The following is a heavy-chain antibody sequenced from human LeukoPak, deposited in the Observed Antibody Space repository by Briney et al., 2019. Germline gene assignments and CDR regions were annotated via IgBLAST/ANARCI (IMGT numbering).Heavy chain of an antibody. V-gene: IGHV1-2*02. J-gene: IGHJ4*02. D-gene: IGHD3-9*01. Sequence: ASVKVSCKASGYTFTAYYMHWVRQAPGHGLEWMGWINPNSGGTNYAQKFQGRVTMTRDTSISTAYMELSRLRSDDTAVYYCVADIHPYYFDYWGQGTLVSVSS. CDR3: VADIHPYYFDY. CDR1: GYTFTAYY. CDR2: INPNSGGT.